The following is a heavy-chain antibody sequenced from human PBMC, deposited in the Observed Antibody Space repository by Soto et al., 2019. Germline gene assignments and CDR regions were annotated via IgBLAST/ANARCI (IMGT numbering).Heavy chain of an antibody. CDR2: IRGFSPYT. CDR3: ARDRGYDAHDYYYNAMDV. D-gene: IGHD2-15*01. V-gene: IGHV3-21*01. J-gene: IGHJ6*02. Sequence: PGGSLRLSCVASGFTFRSYTMNWVRQAPGKGLEWVSAIRGFSPYTFYAESVKGRFTISRDNAKNSLYLQMNSLRAEDTAVYNCARDRGYDAHDYYYNAMDVWGQGTMVTVSS. CDR1: GFTFRSYT.